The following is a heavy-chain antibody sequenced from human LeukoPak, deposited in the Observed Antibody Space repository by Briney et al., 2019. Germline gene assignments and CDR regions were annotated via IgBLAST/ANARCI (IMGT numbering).Heavy chain of an antibody. CDR3: ARASFAAADPPSRNYYYGMDV. CDR1: GGSFSSGSYY. CDR2: IYYSGST. J-gene: IGHJ6*02. D-gene: IGHD6-13*01. Sequence: PSETLSLTCTVSGGSFSSGSYYWSWIRQPPGKGLEWIGYIYYSGSTNYNPSLKSRVTISVDTSKNQFSLKLSSVTAADTAVYYCARASFAAADPPSRNYYYGMDVWGQGTTVTVSS. V-gene: IGHV4-61*01.